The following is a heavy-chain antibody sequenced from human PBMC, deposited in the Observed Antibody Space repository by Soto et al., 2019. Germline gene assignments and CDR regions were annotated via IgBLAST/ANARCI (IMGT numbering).Heavy chain of an antibody. Sequence: GESLKISCKGSGYTFTSYWIGWVRQLPGKGLEWMGIIYPGDSDTRYSPSFQGQVTISAGKSISTAYLQWSSLRASDTAMYFCARAYGKYFDYWGHGTPVTVSS. CDR2: IYPGDSDT. V-gene: IGHV5-51*01. CDR1: GYTFTSYW. D-gene: IGHD3-10*01. J-gene: IGHJ4*01. CDR3: ARAYGKYFDY.